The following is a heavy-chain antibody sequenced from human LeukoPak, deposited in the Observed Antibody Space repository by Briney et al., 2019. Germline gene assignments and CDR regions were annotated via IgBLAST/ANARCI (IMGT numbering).Heavy chain of an antibody. CDR1: RFTVSRNY. D-gene: IGHD1-26*01. CDR2: IYSGGST. J-gene: IGHJ3*02. Sequence: GGSLRLSCAASRFTVSRNYMTWVRQAPGNGLEWASDIYSGGSTYYADSVKGRFTISRDNSKNTVYLQMNSLRAEDTAMYYCARVSSAVGPSGAFDIWGQGTMVTVSS. CDR3: ARVSSAVGPSGAFDI. V-gene: IGHV3-53*01.